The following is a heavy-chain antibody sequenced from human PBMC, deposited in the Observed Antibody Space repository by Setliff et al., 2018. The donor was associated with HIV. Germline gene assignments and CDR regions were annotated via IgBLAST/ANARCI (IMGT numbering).Heavy chain of an antibody. J-gene: IGHJ6*04. Sequence: ASVKVSCKASGYTFTSYAMHWVRQAPGQRLEWMGWINAGNGISWKFQGRVTITTDESTSTAYMELSSLTSEDTAVYYCARGKGVGGVIITGGLDVWGKGTTVTVSS. CDR2: INAGNGI. V-gene: IGHV1-3*01. CDR3: ARGKGVGGVIITGGLDV. D-gene: IGHD3-10*01. CDR1: GYTFTSYA.